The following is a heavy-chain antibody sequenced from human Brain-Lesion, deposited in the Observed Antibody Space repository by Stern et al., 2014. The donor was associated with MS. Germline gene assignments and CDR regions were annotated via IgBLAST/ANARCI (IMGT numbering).Heavy chain of an antibody. J-gene: IGHJ6*02. V-gene: IGHV3-13*04. CDR3: VRDAFGPFHGMDV. CDR2: VGAAGDT. Sequence: VQLGQSGGHLVQPGGSLRLTCAASGFTFASFDMHWVRQATGKGLEWVSGVGAAGDTHYSRSGKGRFTISRENAKNSLHLEMNSLRAGDPAVFYCVRDAFGPFHGMDVWGQGTTVTVSS. D-gene: IGHD3-3*01. CDR1: GFTFASFD.